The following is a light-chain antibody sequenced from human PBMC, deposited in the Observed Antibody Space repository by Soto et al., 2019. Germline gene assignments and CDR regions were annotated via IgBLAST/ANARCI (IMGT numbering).Light chain of an antibody. V-gene: IGLV2-18*02. CDR2: EVS. CDR3: SSDICSSSFGD. J-gene: IGLJ1*01. CDR1: SSDVGSYNR. Sequence: QSVSTQPPSVSASPGQSATISCTGTSSDVGSYNRVSWYQQPPGTAPKLMIYEVSNRPSGVPDRFSGSKSGNTASLTISGLQAEYDADDSGSSDICSSSFGDFGTGTKVTVL.